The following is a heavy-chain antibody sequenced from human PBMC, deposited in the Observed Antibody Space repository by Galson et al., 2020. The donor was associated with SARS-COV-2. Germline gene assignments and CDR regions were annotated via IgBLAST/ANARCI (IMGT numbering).Heavy chain of an antibody. CDR2: IFYSGFT. D-gene: IGHD1-26*01. J-gene: IGHJ4*02. CDR1: GDSITSGGSY. V-gene: IGHV4-31*03. Sequence: SETLSLTCTVSGDSITSGGSYWSWIRQHPGKGLEWIGYIFYSGFTYYNPSLRSRVTMSLDTSKNQFSLKLNSVTAADTAVYYCASGLGGDYWGQGTRVTVSS. CDR3: ASGLGGDY.